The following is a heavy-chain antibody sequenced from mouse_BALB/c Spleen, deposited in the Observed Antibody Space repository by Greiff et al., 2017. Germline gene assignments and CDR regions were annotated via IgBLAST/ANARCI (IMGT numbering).Heavy chain of an antibody. J-gene: IGHJ3*01. Sequence: QVQLKESGPGLVAPSQSLSITCTASGFSLTGYGVNWVRQPPGKGLEWLGMIWGDGSTDYNSALKSRLSISKDNSKSQVFLKMSSLQTDDTARYYCATVRDYGAFAYWGQGTLVTVSA. V-gene: IGHV2-6-7*01. CDR1: GFSLTGYG. CDR2: IWGDGST. CDR3: ATVRDYGAFAY. D-gene: IGHD1-2*01.